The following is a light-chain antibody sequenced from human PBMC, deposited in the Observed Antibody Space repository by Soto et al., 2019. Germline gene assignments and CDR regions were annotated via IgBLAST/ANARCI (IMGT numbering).Light chain of an antibody. CDR1: QSVGNSH. Sequence: ETVLTQSPGTLYFSPGERATLSCRASQSVGNSHVAWYQRRRGLPPRLLIYGASSRATGIPDRFIGSGSGTHFTLTISRLEPEDFALCYCQQYGSSPITFGQGTRLEIK. J-gene: IGKJ5*01. CDR2: GAS. V-gene: IGKV3-20*01. CDR3: QQYGSSPIT.